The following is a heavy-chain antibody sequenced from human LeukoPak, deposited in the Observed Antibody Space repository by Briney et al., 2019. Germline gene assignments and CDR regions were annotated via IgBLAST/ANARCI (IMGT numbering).Heavy chain of an antibody. CDR3: AKVGNIAAAGTSFTPNYGMDV. CDR1: AFTFCSIG. CDR2: TSNDGNNK. J-gene: IGHJ6*02. D-gene: IGHD6-13*01. Sequence: AGYLSRTCAGYAFTFCSIGLLRHRQAQGLGWVGVTITSNDGNNKYCADSVRGRFTISRDNSKNMLSLQMNSLRTDDTAVYYCAKVGNIAAAGTSFTPNYGMDVWGQGTTVTVSS. V-gene: IGHV3-30*18.